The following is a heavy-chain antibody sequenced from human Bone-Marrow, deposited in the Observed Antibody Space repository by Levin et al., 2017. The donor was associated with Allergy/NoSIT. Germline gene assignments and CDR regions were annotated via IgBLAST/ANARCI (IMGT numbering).Heavy chain of an antibody. D-gene: IGHD2-15*01. Sequence: GGSLRLSCAASGFTFSSFSINWVRQAPGKGLEWISYISSSRSTISYADSVKGRFTISRDNTKNSLYLQMNSLRADDTAVYYCARVGGRYCSGGTCSFQYYMDVWGKGTTVTVSS. CDR3: ARVGGRYCSGGTCSFQYYMDV. V-gene: IGHV3-48*01. J-gene: IGHJ6*03. CDR1: GFTFSSFS. CDR2: ISSSRSTI.